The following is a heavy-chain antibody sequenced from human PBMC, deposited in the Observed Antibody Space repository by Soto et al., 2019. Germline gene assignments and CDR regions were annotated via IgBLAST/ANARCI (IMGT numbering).Heavy chain of an antibody. Sequence: QVQLVQSGAEVKKPGASVKVSCKASGYAFSQFYIHWMRQAPGQGLEWRGWINLNSGRTKFAQKFQGWVTMTTDTSIKTVYTELSGLRSDATSVYDCARESEPTTATLDYCYFYMAVWGKGTTVTVSS. V-gene: IGHV1-2*04. CDR2: INLNSGRT. CDR1: GYAFSQFY. CDR3: ARESEPTTATLDYCYFYMAV. J-gene: IGHJ6*03. D-gene: IGHD4-17*01.